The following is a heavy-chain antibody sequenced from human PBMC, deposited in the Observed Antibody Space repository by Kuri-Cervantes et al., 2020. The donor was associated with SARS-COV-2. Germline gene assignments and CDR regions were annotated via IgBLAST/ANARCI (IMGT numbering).Heavy chain of an antibody. J-gene: IGHJ4*02. CDR1: GGSISSYY. CDR2: IYYSGST. D-gene: IGHD1-1*01. Sequence: GSLRLSCTVSGGSISSYYWSWTRQPPGKGLEWIGYIYYSGSTNYNPSLKSRVTISVDTSKNQFSLKLSSVTAADTAVYYCARALGTTGDYWGQGTLVTVSS. V-gene: IGHV4-59*01. CDR3: ARALGTTGDY.